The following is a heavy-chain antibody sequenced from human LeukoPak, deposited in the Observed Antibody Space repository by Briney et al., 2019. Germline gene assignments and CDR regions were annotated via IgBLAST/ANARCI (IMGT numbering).Heavy chain of an antibody. Sequence: GGSLRLSCAASGFTFSSYSMHWVRQAPWKGLEWVSSISSSGTYIYYADSVKGRFTISRDNAKNSVHLQMNSLRAEDTAVYYCASDQGGSGGNWGQGTLVTVSS. CDR1: GFTFSSYS. D-gene: IGHD3-10*01. CDR3: ASDQGGSGGN. V-gene: IGHV3-21*01. J-gene: IGHJ4*02. CDR2: ISSSGTYI.